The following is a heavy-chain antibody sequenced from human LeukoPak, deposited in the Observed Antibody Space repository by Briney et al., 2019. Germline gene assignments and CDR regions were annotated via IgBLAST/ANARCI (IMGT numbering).Heavy chain of an antibody. CDR2: INHSGST. J-gene: IGHJ4*02. CDR3: ARHIAPSIAAAGRRGYFDY. Sequence: PSETLSLTCAVYGGSFSGYYWSWIRQPPGKGLEWIGEINHSGSTNYNPSLKSRVTISVDTSKNQFSLKLSSVTAADTAVYYCARHIAPSIAAAGRRGYFDYWGQGTLVTVSS. D-gene: IGHD6-13*01. V-gene: IGHV4-34*01. CDR1: GGSFSGYY.